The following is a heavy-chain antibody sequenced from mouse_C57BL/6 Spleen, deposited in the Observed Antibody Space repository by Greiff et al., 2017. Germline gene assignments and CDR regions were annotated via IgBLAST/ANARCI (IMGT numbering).Heavy chain of an antibody. Sequence: QVQLQQSGPELVKPGASVKISCKASGYAFSSSWMNWVKQRPGKGLEWIGRIYPGDGDTNYTGKFKGKATLTADKSSSTAYMQLSSLTSEDSAVXFCARGICYDYAGYAIDYGGQGTSDTVST. V-gene: IGHV1-82*01. CDR1: GYAFSSSW. D-gene: IGHD2-4*01. CDR2: IYPGDGDT. J-gene: IGHJ4*01. CDR3: ARGICYDYAGYAIDY.